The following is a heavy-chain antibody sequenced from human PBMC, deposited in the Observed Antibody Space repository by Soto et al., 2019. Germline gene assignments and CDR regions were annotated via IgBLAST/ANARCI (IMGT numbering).Heavy chain of an antibody. CDR1: GDSIGSGDYF. D-gene: IGHD3-10*01. V-gene: IGHV4-39*07. J-gene: IGHJ4*02. CDR3: ARAPRGNYGYPSYFDY. CDR2: FSYTETT. Sequence: PSETLSLTYTVSGDSIGSGDYFWSWVRQPPGERLEWIGSFSYTETTYYNPSLKSAVTISVDTSKNQLSLNLSSVTAADTAVYYCARAPRGNYGYPSYFDYWGQGTLVTVSS.